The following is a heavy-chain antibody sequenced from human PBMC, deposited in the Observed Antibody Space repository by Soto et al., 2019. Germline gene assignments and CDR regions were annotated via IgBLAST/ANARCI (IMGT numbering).Heavy chain of an antibody. CDR2: IYYSGST. CDR1: GGSISSSSYY. V-gene: IGHV4-39*01. Sequence: SETLSLTCTVSGGSISSSSYYWGWIRQPPGKGLEWIGSIYYSGSTYYNPSLKSRVTISVDTSKNQFSLKLSSVTAADTAVYYCASKLSSDLDYWGQGTLVTVSS. CDR3: ASKLSSDLDY. D-gene: IGHD6-19*01. J-gene: IGHJ4*02.